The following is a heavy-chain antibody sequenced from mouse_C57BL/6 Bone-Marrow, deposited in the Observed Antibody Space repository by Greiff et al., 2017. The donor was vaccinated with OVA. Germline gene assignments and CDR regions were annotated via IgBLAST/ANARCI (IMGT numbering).Heavy chain of an antibody. Sequence: VHLVESGPELVKPGASVKLSCKASGYTFTSYDINWVKQRPGQGLEWIGWIYPRDGSTKYNEKFKGKATLTVDTSSSTAYMELHSLTSEDSAVYFCARGGGLYYDYDGFDYWGQGTTLTVSS. CDR2: IYPRDGST. V-gene: IGHV1-85*01. CDR3: ARGGGLYYDYDGFDY. J-gene: IGHJ2*01. D-gene: IGHD2-4*01. CDR1: GYTFTSYD.